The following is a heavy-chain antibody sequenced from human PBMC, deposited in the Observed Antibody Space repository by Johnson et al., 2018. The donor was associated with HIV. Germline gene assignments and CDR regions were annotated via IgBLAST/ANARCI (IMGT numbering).Heavy chain of an antibody. CDR1: GFTFSSYG. V-gene: IGHV3-33*01. CDR2: LWYDGGDT. J-gene: IGHJ3*02. CDR3: ARDLRLGAIDAFDI. D-gene: IGHD1-26*01. Sequence: LVESGGGVVQPGRSLRLSCAASGFTFSSYGMHWVRQAPGKGLAWVAVLWYDGGDTYYADSVKGRFTISRDNSKNTLYLQMNSLRAEDTAMYYCARDLRLGAIDAFDIWGQGTMVTVSS.